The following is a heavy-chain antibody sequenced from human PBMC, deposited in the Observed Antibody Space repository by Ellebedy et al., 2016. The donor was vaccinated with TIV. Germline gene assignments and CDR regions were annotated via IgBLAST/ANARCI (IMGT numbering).Heavy chain of an antibody. CDR3: ARLGVVPAARGYFDY. V-gene: IGHV5-51*01. CDR2: IYPGDSDT. J-gene: IGHJ4*02. Sequence: GGSLRLSXKGSGYSFTSYWIGWVRQMPGKGLEWMGIIYPGDSDTRYSPSFQGQVTISADKSISTAYLQWSSLKASDTAMYYCARLGVVPAARGYFDYWGQGTLVTVSS. D-gene: IGHD2-2*01. CDR1: GYSFTSYW.